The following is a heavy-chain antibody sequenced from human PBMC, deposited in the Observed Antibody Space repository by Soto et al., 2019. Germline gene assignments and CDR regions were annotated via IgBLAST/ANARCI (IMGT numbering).Heavy chain of an antibody. Sequence: PSETLSLTCAVYGGSFSGYDWSWIRQPPGKGLEWIGEINHSGSTNYNPSLKSRVTISVDTSKNQFSLKLSSVTAADTAVYYCARGNYYYGMDVWGQGTTVTVSS. V-gene: IGHV4-34*01. CDR2: INHSGST. J-gene: IGHJ6*02. CDR1: GGSFSGYD. CDR3: ARGNYYYGMDV.